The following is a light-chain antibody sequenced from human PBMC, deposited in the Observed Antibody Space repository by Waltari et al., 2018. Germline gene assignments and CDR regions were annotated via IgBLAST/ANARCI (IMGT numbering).Light chain of an antibody. CDR2: EVS. Sequence: QSALTQPPSASGSPGQSVTITCTGTSSDVGGYNYVSWYQHHQGKAPKFMIYEVSKRPSGVPDRFSGSKSGNTASLTVSGLQAEDEADYYCSSYAGSNTWVFGGGTKLTVL. V-gene: IGLV2-8*01. J-gene: IGLJ3*02. CDR3: SSYAGSNTWV. CDR1: SSDVGGYNY.